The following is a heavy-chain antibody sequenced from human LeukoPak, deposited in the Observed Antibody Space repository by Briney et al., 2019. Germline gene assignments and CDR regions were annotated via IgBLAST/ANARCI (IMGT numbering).Heavy chain of an antibody. Sequence: SQTLSLTCTVSGGSISIGGYSWSWLRQHPGKGLEWIGYIYYSGSTYYNPSLKSRVTISVGTSKNQFSLKLSSVTAADTAVYYCARVPQEGMVRGVQTYYYGMDVWGQGTTVTVSS. D-gene: IGHD3-10*01. CDR2: IYYSGST. V-gene: IGHV4-31*03. CDR3: ARVPQEGMVRGVQTYYYGMDV. CDR1: GGSISIGGYS. J-gene: IGHJ6*02.